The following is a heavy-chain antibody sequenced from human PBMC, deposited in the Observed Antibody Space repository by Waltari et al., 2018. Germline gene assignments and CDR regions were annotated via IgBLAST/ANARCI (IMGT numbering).Heavy chain of an antibody. Sequence: QVQLVQSGAEVKKPGASVKVSCKASGYTFTSFPMHCVPQAPGQRLEWMGWINPANGDTKYSQDFQGRVTIVRDTSASTSYMELNSLRSEDMAVYYCARGRVPEISSGWGNPFDIWGQGTMVTVSS. CDR2: INPANGDT. CDR1: GYTFTSFP. D-gene: IGHD6-19*01. V-gene: IGHV1-3*03. CDR3: ARGRVPEISSGWGNPFDI. J-gene: IGHJ3*02.